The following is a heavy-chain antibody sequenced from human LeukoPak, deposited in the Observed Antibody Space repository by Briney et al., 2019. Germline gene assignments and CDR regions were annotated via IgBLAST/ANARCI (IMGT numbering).Heavy chain of an antibody. CDR3: ARDFPYCSSTSCYVD. CDR1: GGTFSSYA. D-gene: IGHD2-2*01. J-gene: IGHJ4*02. CDR2: IIPMFGTA. V-gene: IGHV1-69*05. Sequence: SVTVSFKASGGTFSSYAISWVRQAPGHGLEWMGGIIPMFGTANYAQKCQVRVTITTAESTSTVYMELSSLRSEDMAVYYCARDFPYCSSTSCYVDWGQGTLVTVSS.